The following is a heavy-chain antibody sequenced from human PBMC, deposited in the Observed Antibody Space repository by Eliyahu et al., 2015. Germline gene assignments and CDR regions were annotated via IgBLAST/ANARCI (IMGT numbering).Heavy chain of an antibody. Sequence: EVQLVASGGGLVQPGGSXRLSXAASGFTFSCYWVGWVRQAPGKGLEWVANIKEDGSERNYVDSVKGRFTLSRDNTENSLYLQMNSLRAEDTAVYYCGRGEWQWLPFEYWGQGTLVTVSS. CDR3: GRGEWQWLPFEY. J-gene: IGHJ4*02. CDR2: IKEDGSER. V-gene: IGHV3-7*05. CDR1: GFTFSCYW. D-gene: IGHD6-19*01.